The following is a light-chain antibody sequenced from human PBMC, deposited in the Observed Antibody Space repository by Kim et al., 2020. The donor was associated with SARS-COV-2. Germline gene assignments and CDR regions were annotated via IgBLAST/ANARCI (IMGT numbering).Light chain of an antibody. CDR3: SSYTSISTYV. CDR1: SSDVGGYNY. J-gene: IGLJ1*01. V-gene: IGLV2-14*01. CDR2: DVS. Sequence: QSALTQPASVSGSPGQSITISCTRTSSDVGGYNYVSWYQQHPGKAPKVMIYDVSKRPSGVSNRFSGSKSGNTASLTISGLQAEDEADYYCSSYTSISTYVFGTGTKVTVL.